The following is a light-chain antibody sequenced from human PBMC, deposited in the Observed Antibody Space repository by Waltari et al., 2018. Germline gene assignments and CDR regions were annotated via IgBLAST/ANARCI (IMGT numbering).Light chain of an antibody. J-gene: IGKJ4*01. CDR2: KAF. V-gene: IGKV1-5*03. CDR1: ENVKNN. Sequence: DIQMTQSPSTLSVSVGDRVTITCRATENVKNNLAWYQQKPGKAPKVLRHKAFYLESGVPSRFSGSGFGTEFTLTISSLQPDDFATYYCQQYNFYPVIFGGGTRVDIK. CDR3: QQYNFYPVI.